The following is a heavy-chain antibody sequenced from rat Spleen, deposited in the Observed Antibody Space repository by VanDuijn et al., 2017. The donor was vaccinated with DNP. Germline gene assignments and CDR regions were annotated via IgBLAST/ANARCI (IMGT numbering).Heavy chain of an antibody. V-gene: IGHV2S12*01. J-gene: IGHJ3*01. CDR2: ISSGGTT. CDR3: TRGVTTVVTGWFAY. Sequence: QVQLKESGPSLVQPSQTLSLTCTVSGFFLTSYGVSWVRQPPGKGLEWLASISSGGTTYYNSALKSRLSISRDTSKNQVFLKMNSLQTEDTAIYYCTRGVTTVVTGWFAYWGQGTLVTVSS. CDR1: GFFLTSYG. D-gene: IGHD1-1*01.